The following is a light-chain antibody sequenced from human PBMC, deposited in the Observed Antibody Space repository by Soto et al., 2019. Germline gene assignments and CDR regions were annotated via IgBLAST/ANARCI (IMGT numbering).Light chain of an antibody. J-gene: IGKJ1*01. V-gene: IGKV3-20*01. CDR2: GAS. CDR3: QQYGSSRT. CDR1: QSVSSSY. Sequence: EIVLTQSPGTLSLSPGERATLSCRASQSVSSSYIAWYQQKPGQAPRLLIYGASSRATGIPDRFSGSGSGTDFTLTINRLEPEDFAVYYCQQYGSSRTFGQGTKVEIK.